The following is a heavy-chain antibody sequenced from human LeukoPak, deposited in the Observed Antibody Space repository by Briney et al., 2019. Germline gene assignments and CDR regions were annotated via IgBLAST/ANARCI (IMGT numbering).Heavy chain of an antibody. CDR3: APTNRVGATIFGY. J-gene: IGHJ4*02. V-gene: IGHV3-21*01. D-gene: IGHD1-26*01. CDR1: GFTFSSYS. Sequence: PGGSLRLSCAASGFTFSSYSMNWVRQAPGKGLEWVSSISSSSSYIYYADSVKGRFTISRDNAKNSLYLQMNSLRAEDTAVYYCAPTNRVGATIFGYWGQGTLVTVSS. CDR2: ISSSSSYI.